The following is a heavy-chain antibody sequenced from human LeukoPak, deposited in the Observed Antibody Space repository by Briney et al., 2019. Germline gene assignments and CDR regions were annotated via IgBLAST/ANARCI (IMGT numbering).Heavy chain of an antibody. J-gene: IGHJ6*03. V-gene: IGHV4-4*07. Sequence: SETLSLTCTVSGDSMGNYYWNWLRQPAGKGLEWIGRIRSDGTTYANPSLESAVTMSVDTSNNHTSPRLSSATAADTAVYYCARSTGFYTTYYMDVWGKGTTVTVSS. CDR1: GDSMGNYY. D-gene: IGHD3-22*01. CDR3: ARSTGFYTTYYMDV. CDR2: IRSDGTT.